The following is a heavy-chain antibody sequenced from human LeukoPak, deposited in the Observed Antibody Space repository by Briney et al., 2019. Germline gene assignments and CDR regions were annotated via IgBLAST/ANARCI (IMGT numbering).Heavy chain of an antibody. Sequence: SETLSLTCTVSGGSISTYYWSWIRQPPGKGLEWIGYIFYSGSTNYNPSLKSRVTISVDTSKNQFSLKLSSVTAADTAVYYCARPGGGGSGSYPLAIDYWGQGTLVTVSS. CDR3: ARPGGGGSGSYPLAIDY. CDR2: IFYSGST. V-gene: IGHV4-59*01. D-gene: IGHD3-10*01. J-gene: IGHJ4*02. CDR1: GGSISTYY.